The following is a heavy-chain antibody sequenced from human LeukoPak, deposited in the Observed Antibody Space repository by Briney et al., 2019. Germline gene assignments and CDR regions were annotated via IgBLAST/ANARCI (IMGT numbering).Heavy chain of an antibody. J-gene: IGHJ4*02. CDR3: ARHTISCWGEAGDY. Sequence: SETLSLPCTVSGGSISTSNYYWGWIRQPPGKGLEWIGSIYYHWTTYYNPSLKSRVTISVDTSKHQFSLKLNAVTAADTAVYYCARHTISCWGEAGDYWGQGALVTVSS. D-gene: IGHD3-16*01. CDR1: GGSISTSNYY. V-gene: IGHV4-39*01. CDR2: IYYHWTT.